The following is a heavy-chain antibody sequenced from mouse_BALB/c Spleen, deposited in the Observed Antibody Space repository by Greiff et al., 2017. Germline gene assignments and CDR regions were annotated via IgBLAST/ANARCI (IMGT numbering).Heavy chain of an antibody. J-gene: IGHJ3*01. CDR3: NGVPYGSSCAY. CDR1: GFNIKDYY. CDR2: IDPENGDT. D-gene: IGHD1-1*01. Sequence: EVKLQESGAELVRSGASVKLSCTASGFNIKDYYMHWVKQRPEQGLEWIGWIDPENGDTEYAPKFQGKATMTADTSSNTAYLQLSSLTSEDTAVYYCNGVPYGSSCAYWGQGTLVTVSA. V-gene: IGHV14-4*02.